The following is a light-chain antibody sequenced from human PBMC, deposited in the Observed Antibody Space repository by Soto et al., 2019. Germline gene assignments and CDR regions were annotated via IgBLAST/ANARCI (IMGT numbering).Light chain of an antibody. V-gene: IGKV3-11*01. CDR2: DAS. CDR1: QNINTY. Sequence: EIVLTQSPATLSLSLGERATLSCRASQNINTYLVWYQQKPGQAPRLLIYDASKRATGIPDRFSGCGSGTDFIFTISSLSPEDFALYYCQQRSSWPRVFGGGTKVEIK. J-gene: IGKJ4*01. CDR3: QQRSSWPRV.